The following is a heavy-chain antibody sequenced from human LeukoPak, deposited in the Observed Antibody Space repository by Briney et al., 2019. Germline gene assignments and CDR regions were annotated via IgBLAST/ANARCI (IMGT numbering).Heavy chain of an antibody. D-gene: IGHD6-13*01. V-gene: IGHV4-61*02. Sequence: PSETLSLTCTVSGGSISSGSYYWSWIRQPAGTGLEWIGRIYTSGSTNYNPSLKSRVTISVDTSKNQFSLKLSSVTAADTAVYYCARDQQGGAFDIWGQGTMVTVSS. J-gene: IGHJ3*02. CDR2: IYTSGST. CDR3: ARDQQGGAFDI. CDR1: GGSISSGSYY.